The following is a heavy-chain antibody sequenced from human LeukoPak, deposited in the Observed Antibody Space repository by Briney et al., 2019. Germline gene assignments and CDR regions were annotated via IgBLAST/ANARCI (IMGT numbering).Heavy chain of an antibody. CDR2: INTDGSST. V-gene: IGHV3-74*01. J-gene: IGHJ6*03. CDR3: AKPGGGAYYYYMDV. Sequence: GGSLRLSCAASGFTFSSYWMHWVRQAPGKGLVWVSRINTDGSSTNYADSVKGRFTISRDNAKNTLYLQMNSLRAGDTAVYYCAKPGGGAYYYYMDVWGKGTTVTVSS. D-gene: IGHD3-10*01. CDR1: GFTFSSYW.